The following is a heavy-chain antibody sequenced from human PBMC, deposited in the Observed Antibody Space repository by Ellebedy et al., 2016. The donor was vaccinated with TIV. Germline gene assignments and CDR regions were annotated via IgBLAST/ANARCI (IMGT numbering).Heavy chain of an antibody. CDR2: IYYSGNT. J-gene: IGHJ4*02. CDR3: ARNPWVGIVVVPAAMFFDY. Sequence: MPGGSLRLSCTVSGGSISSNTYYWGWIRQPPGKGLEWIGSIYYSGNTYYNPSLKSRVTISVDTSKNQFSLKMRSVTAADTAVYYCARNPWVGIVVVPAAMFFDYWGQGTLVTVSS. V-gene: IGHV4-39*01. CDR1: GGSISSNTYY. D-gene: IGHD2-2*03.